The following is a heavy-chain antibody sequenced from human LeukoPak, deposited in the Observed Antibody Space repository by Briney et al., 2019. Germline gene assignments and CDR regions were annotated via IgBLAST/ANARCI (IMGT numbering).Heavy chain of an antibody. CDR2: INSDGSST. D-gene: IGHD5-12*01. CDR3: ARARGYHFEN. Sequence: PGGSLRLSCATSGFTFSSSWMHWVRQAPGKGLVGVSRINSDGSSTKYADSVKGRSIISRDNAKNTLYLQMNSLRAEDTAVYYCARARGYHFENWGQGTLVTASS. V-gene: IGHV3-74*01. J-gene: IGHJ4*02. CDR1: GFTFSSSW.